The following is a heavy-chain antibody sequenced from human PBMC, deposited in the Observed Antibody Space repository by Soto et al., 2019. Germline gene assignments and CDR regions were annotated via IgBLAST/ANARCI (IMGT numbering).Heavy chain of an antibody. CDR1: GYTLTELS. CDR3: ATLAYCGGDCSGPDY. Sequence: RASVKVSCKVSGYTLTELSMHWVRQAPGKGLEWMGGFDPEDGETIYAQKFQGRVTMTEDTSTDTAYMELSSLRSEDTAVYYCATLAYCGGDCSGPDYRGQGTLVTVSS. V-gene: IGHV1-24*01. D-gene: IGHD2-21*02. CDR2: FDPEDGET. J-gene: IGHJ4*02.